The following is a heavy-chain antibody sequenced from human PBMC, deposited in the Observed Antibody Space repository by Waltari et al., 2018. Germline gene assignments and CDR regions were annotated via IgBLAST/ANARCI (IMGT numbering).Heavy chain of an antibody. V-gene: IGHV4-34*01. D-gene: IGHD3-3*01. CDR2: INHSGST. CDR3: ARGLYYDFWSGYYRPYFDY. J-gene: IGHJ4*02. Sequence: QVQLQQWGAGLLKPSETLSLTCAVYGGSFSGYYWSWIRQPPGKGLEWIGEINHSGSTNYNPSLKSRVTISVDTSKNQFSLKLSSVTAADTAVYYCARGLYYDFWSGYYRPYFDYWGQGTLVTVSS. CDR1: GGSFSGYY.